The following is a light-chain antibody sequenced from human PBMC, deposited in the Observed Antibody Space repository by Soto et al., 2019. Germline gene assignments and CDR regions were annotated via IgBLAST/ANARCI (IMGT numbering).Light chain of an antibody. Sequence: DIQMTQSPSSLSASVGDRVTITCLASQSISSYLNWYQQKPGKAPKLLIYAASSLQSGVPSRFSGSGSGTEFTLTISSLQPEDFATYYCLQHNSYPLTFGGGTKVDIK. CDR3: LQHNSYPLT. J-gene: IGKJ4*01. V-gene: IGKV1-17*01. CDR2: AAS. CDR1: QSISSY.